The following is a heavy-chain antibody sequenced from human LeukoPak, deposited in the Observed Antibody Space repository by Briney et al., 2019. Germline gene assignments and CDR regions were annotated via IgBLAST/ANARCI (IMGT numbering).Heavy chain of an antibody. CDR3: ATGGRLAGYAYHI. CDR2: IGTAGDP. D-gene: IGHD6-19*01. V-gene: IGHV3-13*05. Sequence: PGGSLRLSCAASGFTFSNYDMHWVRQAAGEGLEWVSAIGTAGDPYYPDSVKGRFTISRENAKNSLYLQMNSLTAGDTAVYYCATGGRLAGYAYHIWGQGTMVTVSS. CDR1: GFTFSNYD. J-gene: IGHJ3*02.